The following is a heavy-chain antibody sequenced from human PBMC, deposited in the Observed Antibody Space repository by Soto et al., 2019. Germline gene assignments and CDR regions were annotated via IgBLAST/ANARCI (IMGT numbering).Heavy chain of an antibody. CDR1: GFTFSSYG. CDR3: ARETPYCSGGSCYSRHYYYGMDV. CDR2: IWYDGSNK. J-gene: IGHJ6*02. V-gene: IGHV3-33*01. D-gene: IGHD2-15*01. Sequence: QVQLVESGGGVVQPGRSLRLSCAASGFTFSSYGMHWVRQAPGKGLEWVAVIWYDGSNKYYADSVKGRLTISRDNSKNTLNMQMNSLRAEDTAVYYCARETPYCSGGSCYSRHYYYGMDVWGQGTTVTVSS.